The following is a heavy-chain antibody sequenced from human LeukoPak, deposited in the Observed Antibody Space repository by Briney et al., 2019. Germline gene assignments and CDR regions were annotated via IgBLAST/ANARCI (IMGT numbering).Heavy chain of an antibody. V-gene: IGHV3-30*02. CDR3: AKGRSYYGDYNGLRFDY. CDR1: GFTFSSYG. Sequence: PGGSLRLSCAASGFTFSSYGMHWVRQAPGKGLEWVAFIRYDGSNKYYADSVKGRFTISRDNSKNTLYLQMNSLRAEDTAVYYCAKGRSYYGDYNGLRFDYWGQGTLVTVSS. J-gene: IGHJ4*02. CDR2: IRYDGSNK. D-gene: IGHD4-17*01.